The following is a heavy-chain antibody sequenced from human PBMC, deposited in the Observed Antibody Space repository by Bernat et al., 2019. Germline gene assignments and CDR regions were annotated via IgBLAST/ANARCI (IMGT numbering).Heavy chain of an antibody. CDR1: GFTFSNSD. D-gene: IGHD3-3*01. V-gene: IGHV3-35*01. J-gene: IGHJ5*02. Sequence: EVQLVESGGGLVQPGGSLRLSCAASGFTFSNSDMNWVHQAPGKGLEWVSGVSWNGSRTHYADYVKGRFIISRDNSRNTLYLQTNSLRAEDTAVYYCVRNFGNKTIFGVVMVRYGWFDPWGQGTLVTVSS. CDR3: VRNFGNKTIFGVVMVRYGWFDP. CDR2: VSWNGSRT.